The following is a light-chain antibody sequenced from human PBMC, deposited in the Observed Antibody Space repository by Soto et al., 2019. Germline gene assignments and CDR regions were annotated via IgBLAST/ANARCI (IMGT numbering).Light chain of an antibody. CDR2: AAS. J-gene: IGKJ4*01. V-gene: IGKV1-39*01. CDR1: QSISTY. Sequence: QMTMEPYCRWASVGDRVIITCRASQSISTYLNWYQQKPGKAPELMIFAASSLQSGAPSRFSGSGSGTDFTLTISRLQPEDFATYCCQQTYSPLPHFGG. CDR3: QQTYSPLPH.